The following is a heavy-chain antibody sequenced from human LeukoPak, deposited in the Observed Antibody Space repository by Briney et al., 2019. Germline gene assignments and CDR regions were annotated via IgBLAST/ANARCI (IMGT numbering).Heavy chain of an antibody. V-gene: IGHV1-46*01. CDR3: ARERHIDAQNYEYDFDY. Sequence: GASVKVSCKASGYTFTSYYMHWVRQAPRQGLEWMGIINPSGGSTSYAQKFQGRVTMTRDTSISTAYMELSRLRSDDTAVYYCARERHIDAQNYEYDFDYWGRGTLVTVSS. CDR1: GYTFTSYY. CDR2: INPSGGST. D-gene: IGHD3-3*01. J-gene: IGHJ4*02.